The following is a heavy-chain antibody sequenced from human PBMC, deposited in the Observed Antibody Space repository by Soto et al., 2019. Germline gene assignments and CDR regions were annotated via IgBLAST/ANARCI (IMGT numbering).Heavy chain of an antibody. D-gene: IGHD3-10*01. V-gene: IGHV5-51*01. CDR2: INPGDSDT. J-gene: IGHJ6*02. CDR3: AGGGVRGVITRTRDYYGMDV. CDR1: GYSFTNYW. Sequence: PGESLKISCKCSGYSFTNYWIGWVRQMPGKGLEWMGLINPGDSDTRYSPSFQGQVTISADKSISTAYLQWSSLKASDTAMYYCAGGGVRGVITRTRDYYGMDVWGQGTTVTVSS.